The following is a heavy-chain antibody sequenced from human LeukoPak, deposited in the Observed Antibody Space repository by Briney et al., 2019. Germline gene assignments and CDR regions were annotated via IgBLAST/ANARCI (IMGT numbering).Heavy chain of an antibody. Sequence: GGSLRLSCAASGFTFSSYAMSWVRQAPGKGLEWVSAISGSGGSTYYADSVKGRFTISRDNAKNSLYLQMNSLRAEDTAVYYCARRLRRNYFDYWGQGTLVTVSS. D-gene: IGHD4-17*01. CDR3: ARRLRRNYFDY. CDR2: ISGSGGST. CDR1: GFTFSSYA. V-gene: IGHV3-23*01. J-gene: IGHJ4*02.